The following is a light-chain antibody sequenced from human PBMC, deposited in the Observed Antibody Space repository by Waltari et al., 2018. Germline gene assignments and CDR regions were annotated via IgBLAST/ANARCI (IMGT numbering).Light chain of an antibody. Sequence: QSVLTQPPSVSGAPGQRVTISCTGTSSNIGAGHDVHWYQGFSGTAPKLRIYGKTNRRAGVPDRFSGWKAGMSASLGVTGLQAEDEAEYYCQSCDFSLSGGVIFGGGTKVTVL. CDR3: QSCDFSLSGGVI. J-gene: IGLJ2*01. V-gene: IGLV1-40*01. CDR1: SSNIGAGHD. CDR2: GKT.